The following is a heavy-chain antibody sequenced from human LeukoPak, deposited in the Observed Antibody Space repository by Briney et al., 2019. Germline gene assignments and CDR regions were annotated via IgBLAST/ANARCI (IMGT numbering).Heavy chain of an antibody. D-gene: IGHD6-6*01. J-gene: IGHJ4*02. Sequence: GASLKVSCKTSGYTFAGYYVHCVRQAPGQGLEWMGWINPNSGGTNYAQKFQGRVTMTRDTPIRTAYMELSRVRSDDTAVYYCARSPTTLSSNSSPFDYWGRGTLATVSS. CDR3: ARSPTTLSSNSSPFDY. CDR2: INPNSGGT. CDR1: GYTFAGYY. V-gene: IGHV1-2*02.